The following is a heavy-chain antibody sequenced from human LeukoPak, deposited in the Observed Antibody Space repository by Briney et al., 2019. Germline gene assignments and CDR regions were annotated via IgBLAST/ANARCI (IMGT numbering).Heavy chain of an antibody. Sequence: SETLSLTCTVSGGSISSYYWSWIRQPPGKGLEWIGYIYYSGSTNYNPSLKSRVTISVDTSKNQFSLKLSSVTAADTAVYYCARSIAARPLYYFDYWGQGTLVTVSS. V-gene: IGHV4-59*08. CDR1: GGSISSYY. CDR3: ARSIAARPLYYFDY. J-gene: IGHJ4*02. D-gene: IGHD6-6*01. CDR2: IYYSGST.